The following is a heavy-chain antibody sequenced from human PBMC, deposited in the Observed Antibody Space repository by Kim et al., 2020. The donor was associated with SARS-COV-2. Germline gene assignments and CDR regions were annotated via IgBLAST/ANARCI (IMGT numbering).Heavy chain of an antibody. CDR2: IYYSGST. J-gene: IGHJ5*02. V-gene: IGHV4-39*01. Sequence: SETLSLTCTVSGGSISSSSYYWGWIRQPPGKGLEWIGSIYYSGSTYYNPSLKSRVTISVDTSKNQFSLKLSSVTAADTAVYYCARHHYFRCWFDPWGQGTLVTVSS. CDR3: ARHHYFRCWFDP. D-gene: IGHD1-26*01. CDR1: GGSISSSSYY.